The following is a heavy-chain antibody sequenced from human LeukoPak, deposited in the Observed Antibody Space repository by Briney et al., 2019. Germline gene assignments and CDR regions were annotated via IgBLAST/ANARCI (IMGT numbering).Heavy chain of an antibody. V-gene: IGHV4-59*01. CDR2: IYYSGST. CDR3: ARSGIVGTTFDC. CDR1: GGSISNYY. D-gene: IGHD1-26*01. Sequence: PSETLSLTCTVPGGSISNYYWSWIRQPPGKGLEWIGYIYYSGSTNYNPSLKSRVTIPVDTSKNQFSLKLSSVTAADTAVYYCARSGIVGTTFDCWGQGTLVTVSS. J-gene: IGHJ4*02.